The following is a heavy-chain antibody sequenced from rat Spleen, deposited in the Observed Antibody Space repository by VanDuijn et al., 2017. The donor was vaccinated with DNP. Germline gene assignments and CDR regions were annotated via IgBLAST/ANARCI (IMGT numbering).Heavy chain of an antibody. V-gene: IGHV5S10*01. CDR3: ARHEDSGFAY. D-gene: IGHD4-3*01. CDR1: GFTFSDYN. Sequence: EVQLVESGGGLVQSGRSLKVSCAASGFTFSDYNMAWVRQAPKKGLEWVATITYDGSRTYYRDPVKGRFTISRDKAKSTLYLQMDSLRSEDTATYYCARHEDSGFAYWGQGVMVTVSS. CDR2: ITYDGSRT. J-gene: IGHJ2*01.